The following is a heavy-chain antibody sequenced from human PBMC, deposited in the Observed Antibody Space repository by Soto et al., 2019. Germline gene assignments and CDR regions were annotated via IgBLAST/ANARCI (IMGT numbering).Heavy chain of an antibody. Sequence: PSETPSLTCTVSGGSISSGDYYWSWIRQPPGKGLEWIGYIYYSGSTYYNPSLKSRVTISVDTSKNQFSLKLSSVTAADTAVYYCARGREGDSSGFPYYFDYWCQGPLVSVS. CDR2: IYYSGST. CDR3: ARGREGDSSGFPYYFDY. D-gene: IGHD3-22*01. J-gene: IGHJ4*02. V-gene: IGHV4-30-4*02. CDR1: GGSISSGDYY.